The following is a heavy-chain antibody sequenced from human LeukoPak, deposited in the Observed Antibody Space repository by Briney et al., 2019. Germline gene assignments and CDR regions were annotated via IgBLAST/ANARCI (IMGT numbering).Heavy chain of an antibody. D-gene: IGHD3-10*02. CDR1: GFTFSSYE. CDR2: ISSSGRTI. J-gene: IGHJ6*04. V-gene: IGHV3-48*03. Sequence: PGGSLRLSCAASGFTFSSYEMKWVGQAPGKGLEGVSYISSSGRTIYYADSVKGRFTISRDNAKTSLYLQMNSLRAEDTAVYYCAELGITMIGGVWGKGTTVTISS. CDR3: AELGITMIGGV.